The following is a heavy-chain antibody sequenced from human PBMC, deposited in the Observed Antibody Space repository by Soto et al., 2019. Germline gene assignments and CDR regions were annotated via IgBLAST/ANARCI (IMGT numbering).Heavy chain of an antibody. V-gene: IGHV4-59*01. CDR3: ERVEGAYYDFWSGYYTTGFDY. CDR2: IYYIWSN. Sequence: PSETLSLTWNVSRSSISSYDWSWIRQPPGRGLEXIGYIYYIWSNTENPSLKLRVNISVDTSKNQFYLKLSSVTAADTDVYYCERVEGAYYDFWSGYYTTGFDYWGQGTLVTVSS. J-gene: IGHJ4*02. D-gene: IGHD3-3*01. CDR1: RSSISSYD.